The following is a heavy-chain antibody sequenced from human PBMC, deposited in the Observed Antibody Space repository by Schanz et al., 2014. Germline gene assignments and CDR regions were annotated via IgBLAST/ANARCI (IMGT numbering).Heavy chain of an antibody. V-gene: IGHV3-30-3*01. D-gene: IGHD1-1*01. CDR2: ISYDGRNK. J-gene: IGHJ4*02. CDR3: ARGTDWNLHY. Sequence: VQLVESGGGLVQPGGSLRLSCAAYGFTLSSYAMHWVRQAPGKGLEWVAVISYDGRNKYYADSVKGRFTISRDNSKNTLYLQMNSLRAGDTAVYYCARGTDWNLHYWGQGALVTVSS. CDR1: GFTLSSYA.